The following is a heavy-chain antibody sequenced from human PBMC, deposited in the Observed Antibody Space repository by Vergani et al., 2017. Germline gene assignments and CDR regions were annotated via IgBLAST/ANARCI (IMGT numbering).Heavy chain of an antibody. CDR1: GFTFSSYA. Sequence: EVQLLESGGGLVQPGGSLRLSCAASGFTFSSYAMSWVRQAPGKGLEWVSAISGSGGSTYYADSVKGRFTISRDNSKNTLYLQMNSLRAEDTAVYYCAKENRPYDYDSSGYPPSPLYWGQGTLVTVSS. CDR2: ISGSGGST. J-gene: IGHJ4*02. D-gene: IGHD3-22*01. CDR3: AKENRPYDYDSSGYPPSPLY. V-gene: IGHV3-23*01.